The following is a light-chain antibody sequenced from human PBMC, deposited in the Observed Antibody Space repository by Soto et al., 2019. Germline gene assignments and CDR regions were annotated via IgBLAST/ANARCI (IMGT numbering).Light chain of an antibody. V-gene: IGLV2-11*01. CDR2: DVA. CDR1: SSDVGFSNY. CDR3: CSYVGGDTLI. Sequence: QSAPTQPRSVSGSPGQTVTISCTGTSSDVGFSNYISWYQQHPGAAPKLVIYDVAQRPSGVPDRLSGSRSGKTASLTISGLQADDEADYYCCSYVGGDTLIFGSGTQLTVL. J-gene: IGLJ7*01.